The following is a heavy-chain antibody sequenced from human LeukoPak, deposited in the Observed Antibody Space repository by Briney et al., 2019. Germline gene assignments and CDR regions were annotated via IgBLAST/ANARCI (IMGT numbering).Heavy chain of an antibody. CDR2: TYYRSKWYN. Sequence: SQTLSLTCAISGDSVSSDSAAWNWIRQSPSRGLEWLGRTYYRSKWYNDYEVSVKSRITINPDTSKNQFSLQLNSVTPEDTAVYYCARDNNIAVAVAFDYWGQGTLVTVSS. J-gene: IGHJ4*02. V-gene: IGHV6-1*01. D-gene: IGHD6-19*01. CDR1: GDSVSSDSAA. CDR3: ARDNNIAVAVAFDY.